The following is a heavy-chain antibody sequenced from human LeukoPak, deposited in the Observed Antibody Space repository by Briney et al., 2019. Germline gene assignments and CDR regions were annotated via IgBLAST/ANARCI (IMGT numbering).Heavy chain of an antibody. J-gene: IGHJ4*02. CDR3: AKNCDSSPSRLFYFDY. V-gene: IGHV3-23*01. D-gene: IGHD3-22*01. CDR1: GFTFSSYA. CDR2: ISGSGGST. Sequence: GGSLRLSCAASGFTFSSYAMSWVRKAPGKGLEWVSAISGSGGSTYYADSVKGRFTISRDNSKNTLYLQMNSLRAEDTAVYYRAKNCDSSPSRLFYFDYWGQGTLVTVSS.